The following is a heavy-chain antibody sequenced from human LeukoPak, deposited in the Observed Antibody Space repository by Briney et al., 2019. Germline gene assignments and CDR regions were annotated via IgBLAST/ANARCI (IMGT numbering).Heavy chain of an antibody. Sequence: ASVKVSCKASGGTFSSYAISWVRQAPGQGLEWMGRIIPIFGTANYAQKFQGRVTITTDESTSTAYMELSSLRSEDTAVYYCARAPLVVVPAAHNWLDPWGQGTLVTVSS. J-gene: IGHJ5*02. V-gene: IGHV1-69*05. CDR3: ARAPLVVVPAAHNWLDP. CDR1: GGTFSSYA. D-gene: IGHD2-2*01. CDR2: IIPIFGTA.